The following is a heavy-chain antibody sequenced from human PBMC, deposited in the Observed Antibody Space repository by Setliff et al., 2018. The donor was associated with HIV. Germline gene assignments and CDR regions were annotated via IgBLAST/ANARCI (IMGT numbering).Heavy chain of an antibody. Sequence: SETLSLTCTISGGSFGVYRWSWIRQSAGRGLEGIGRIDSSGTTDYNPSPKGRGAISVDTSRNQFSLRVTSVTAADTAVYFCARDRHSSGFRSYGPWGPGILFTVS. CDR2: IDSSGTT. D-gene: IGHD3-16*01. J-gene: IGHJ5*02. CDR1: GGSFGVYR. V-gene: IGHV4-4*07. CDR3: ARDRHSSGFRSYGP.